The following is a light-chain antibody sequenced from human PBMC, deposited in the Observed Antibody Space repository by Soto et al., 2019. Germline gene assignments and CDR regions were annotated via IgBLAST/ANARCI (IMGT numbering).Light chain of an antibody. CDR1: QSILYSSNNKNY. Sequence: DIVMTQSPDSLTVSLGERATINCKSSQSILYSSNNKNYLTWYQQKPGQPPKVLIHWASTRESGVPDRFSGSGSGTDFTLTISSLQPDDFATYYCQQYNSYSPLTFGGGTKVEIK. CDR3: QQYNSYSPLT. CDR2: WAS. V-gene: IGKV4-1*01. J-gene: IGKJ4*01.